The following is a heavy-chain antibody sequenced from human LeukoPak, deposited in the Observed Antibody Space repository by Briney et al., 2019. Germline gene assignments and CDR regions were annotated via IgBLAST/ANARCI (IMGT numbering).Heavy chain of an antibody. CDR3: ARGGLDGWIHLWPSLHFDY. V-gene: IGHV3-7*01. D-gene: IGHD5-18*01. CDR1: GFTFSSSW. Sequence: GGSLRLSCAASGFTFSSSWMNWVRQAPGKGLVWVANIKQDGSETYYVDSVKGRFTISRDNARNSLYLQMSSLRVEDTAVYYCARGGLDGWIHLWPSLHFDYWGQGTLATVSS. J-gene: IGHJ4*02. CDR2: IKQDGSET.